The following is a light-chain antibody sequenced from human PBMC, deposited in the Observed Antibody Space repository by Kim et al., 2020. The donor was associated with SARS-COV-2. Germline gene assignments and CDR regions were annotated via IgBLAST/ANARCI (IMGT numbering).Light chain of an antibody. CDR3: QQYNNWPPFT. Sequence: EIVMKQSPATLSVSPGERATLSCRASQSVSSNLAWYQKKPGQAPRLLIYGASTRATGIPARFSGSGSGTEFTLTISSLQSEDFAVYYCQQYNNWPPFTFGPGTKVDIK. J-gene: IGKJ3*01. CDR1: QSVSSN. V-gene: IGKV3-15*01. CDR2: GAS.